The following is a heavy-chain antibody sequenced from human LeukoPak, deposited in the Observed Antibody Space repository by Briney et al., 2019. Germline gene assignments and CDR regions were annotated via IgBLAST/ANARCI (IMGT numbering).Heavy chain of an antibody. CDR2: ISAYNGNT. CDR1: GYTFTSYD. D-gene: IGHD5-12*01. CDR3: ARAHGYAKYYFDY. V-gene: IGHV1-18*01. Sequence: ASVKVSCKASGYTFTSYDISWVRQAPGQGLEWMGCISAYNGNTNSAQKLQGRVTVTTDTSTSTAYMELRSPRSDDTAVYYCARAHGYAKYYFDYWGQGTLVTVSS. J-gene: IGHJ4*02.